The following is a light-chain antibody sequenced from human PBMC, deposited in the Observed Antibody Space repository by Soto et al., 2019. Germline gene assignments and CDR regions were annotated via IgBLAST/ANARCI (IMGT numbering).Light chain of an antibody. J-gene: IGLJ1*01. CDR3: SSYTSATTYV. V-gene: IGLV2-14*01. CDR2: DVS. CDR1: SSDVGAYNY. Sequence: QSALTQPASVSGSPGQSITISCTGTSSDVGAYNYDSWYQQYPGEAPKVIIYDVSHRPAGVSNRFSGPKSGNTASLTISGLQTQDEADYYCSSYTSATTYVFGTGTKVTVL.